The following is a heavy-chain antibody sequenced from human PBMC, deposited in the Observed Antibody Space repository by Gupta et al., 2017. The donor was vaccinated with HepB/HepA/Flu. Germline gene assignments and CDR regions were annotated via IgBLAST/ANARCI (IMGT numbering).Heavy chain of an antibody. CDR3: ARDSVDVVVPAAIHRNRYYYYYMDV. CDR2: IIPIFGTA. Sequence: QVQLVQSGAEVKKPGSSVKVSCKASGGTFSSYAISWVRQAPGQGLEWMGGIIPIFGTANYAQKFQGRVTITADESTSTAYMELSSLRSEDTAVYYCARDSVDVVVPAAIHRNRYYYYYMDVWGKGTTVTVSS. CDR1: GGTFSSYA. V-gene: IGHV1-69*01. J-gene: IGHJ6*03. D-gene: IGHD2-2*02.